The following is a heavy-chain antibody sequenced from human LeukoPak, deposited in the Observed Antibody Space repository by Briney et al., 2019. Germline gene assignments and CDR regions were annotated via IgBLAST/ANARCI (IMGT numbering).Heavy chain of an antibody. CDR3: ARESYGDYVFDY. J-gene: IGHJ4*02. CDR2: ISYDGSNK. Sequence: PGRSLRLSCAASGFTFSSYAVHWVRQAPGKGLEWVAVISYDGSNKYYADSVKGRFTISRDNSKNTLYLQMNSLRAEDTAVYYCARESYGDYVFDYWGQGTLVTVSS. CDR1: GFTFSSYA. V-gene: IGHV3-30*04. D-gene: IGHD4-17*01.